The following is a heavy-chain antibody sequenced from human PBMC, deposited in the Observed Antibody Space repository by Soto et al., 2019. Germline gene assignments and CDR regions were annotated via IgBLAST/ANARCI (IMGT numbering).Heavy chain of an antibody. CDR1: GFSFTTTGVG. CDR3: AHELARYYYVMDV. J-gene: IGHJ6*02. Sequence: QITLRESGPTLVKPTQTLTLTCTFSGFSFTTTGVGVGWFRQPPGQALQWLALIYWNGNERYSPSLNNRLAVTKDTSKTQVVLTMTNVDPGDTATYYCAHELARYYYVMDVWGQGTNVTVSS. CDR2: IYWNGNE. V-gene: IGHV2-5*01. D-gene: IGHD3-10*02.